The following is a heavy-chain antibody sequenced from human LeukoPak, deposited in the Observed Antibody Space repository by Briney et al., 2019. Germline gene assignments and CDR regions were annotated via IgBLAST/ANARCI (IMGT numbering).Heavy chain of an antibody. CDR2: INHSGST. D-gene: IGHD4-11*01. CDR3: AKGVTRTLFPRREGKRFDP. CDR1: GGSFSGYY. Sequence: SETLSLTCAVYGGSFSGYYWSWIRQPPGKGLEWIGEINHSGSTNYNPSLKSRVTISVDTSKNQFSLKLSSVTAADTAVYYCAKGVTRTLFPRREGKRFDPWGQGTLVTVSS. J-gene: IGHJ5*02. V-gene: IGHV4-34*01.